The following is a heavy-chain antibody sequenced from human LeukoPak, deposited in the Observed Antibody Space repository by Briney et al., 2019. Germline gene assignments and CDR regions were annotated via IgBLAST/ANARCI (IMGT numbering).Heavy chain of an antibody. CDR1: GGSITSSSHY. V-gene: IGHV4-39*01. J-gene: IGHJ3*01. D-gene: IGHD2/OR15-2a*01. Sequence: KPSETLSLTCSVSGGSITSSSHYWGWIRHPPGKGLEWIASIYYSGDAYYNPSLKSRVTTSVDTSKSQFSLRLSSVTAADTAVYYCARHGNIVILPTTSKAFDVWGQGTMVTVSS. CDR3: ARHGNIVILPTTSKAFDV. CDR2: IYYSGDA.